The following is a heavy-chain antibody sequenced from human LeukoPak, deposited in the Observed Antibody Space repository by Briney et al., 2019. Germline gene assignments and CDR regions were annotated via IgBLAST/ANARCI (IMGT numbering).Heavy chain of an antibody. CDR2: IYPGDSDT. CDR3: ARRLDTAMVFDY. D-gene: IGHD5-18*01. V-gene: IGHV5-51*01. CDR1: GYNFLPYW. J-gene: IGHJ4*02. Sequence: GESLKISCTGSGYNFLPYWIDWVRQMPGKGLEWMGIIYPGDSDTRYSPSFQGQVTISADKSISTAYLQWSSLKASDTAMHYCARRLDTAMVFDYWGQGTLVTVSS.